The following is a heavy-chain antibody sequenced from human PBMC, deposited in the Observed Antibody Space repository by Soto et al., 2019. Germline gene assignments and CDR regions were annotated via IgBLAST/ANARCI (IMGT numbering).Heavy chain of an antibody. CDR3: ARGVRGYSGYDWGYYYYGMDV. Sequence: QVQLVQSGAEVKKPGASVKVSCKASGYTFTGYYMHWVRQAPGQGLEWMGWINPNSGGTNYAQKFQGWVTMTRDTSISTAYMEVGRLRSDDTDVYYCARGVRGYSGYDWGYYYYGMDVWGQGTTVTVSS. J-gene: IGHJ6*02. V-gene: IGHV1-2*04. CDR2: INPNSGGT. CDR1: GYTFTGYY. D-gene: IGHD5-12*01.